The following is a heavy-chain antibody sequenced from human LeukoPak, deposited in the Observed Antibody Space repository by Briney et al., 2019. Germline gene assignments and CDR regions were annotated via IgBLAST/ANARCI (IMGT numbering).Heavy chain of an antibody. V-gene: IGHV3-21*01. J-gene: IGHJ4*02. CDR3: AKSMDILTGYLWSLDY. D-gene: IGHD3-9*01. CDR1: GFTFSSYS. Sequence: GGSLILSCAASGFTFSSYSMNWVRQAPGKGLEWVSSISSSSSYIYYADSVKGRFTISRDNAKNSLYLQMNSMRAEDTAVYYCAKSMDILTGYLWSLDYWGQGTLVTVSS. CDR2: ISSSSSYI.